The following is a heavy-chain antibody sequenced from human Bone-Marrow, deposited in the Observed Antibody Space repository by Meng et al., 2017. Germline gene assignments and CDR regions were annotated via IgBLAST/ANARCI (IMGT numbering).Heavy chain of an antibody. D-gene: IGHD3-16*01. CDR3: ARDKSHYDGRSGWFDP. J-gene: IGHJ5*02. CDR1: GFTFTDYA. CDR2: VSHDGNSG. Sequence: QVQLVESGGGVVQRGGSLRLSCATSGFTFTDYAMHWVRQAPGRGPEWVAIVSHDGNSGCYADSVKGRFSVSRDNFKNIQFLHMNSLRPEDTAVYYCARDKSHYDGRSGWFDPCGQGTLVTVSS. V-gene: IGHV3-30-3*01.